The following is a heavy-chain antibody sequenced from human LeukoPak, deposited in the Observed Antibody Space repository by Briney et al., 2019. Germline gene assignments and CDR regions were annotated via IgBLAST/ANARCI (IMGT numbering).Heavy chain of an antibody. CDR3: ARHSGSGWQALGY. J-gene: IGHJ4*02. CDR1: GYTFSNYG. CDR2: TSYNGNT. D-gene: IGHD6-19*01. Sequence: ASVKVSCKASGYTFSNYGISWVRQAPGLGLEWMGWTSYNGNTNYAQRFQDRVTMTTDTSTTTAYMELRSLESDDTAAYYCARHSGSGWQALGYWGQGTLVTVSS. V-gene: IGHV1-18*04.